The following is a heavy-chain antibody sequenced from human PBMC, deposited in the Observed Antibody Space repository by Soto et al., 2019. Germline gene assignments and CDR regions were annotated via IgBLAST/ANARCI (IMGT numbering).Heavy chain of an antibody. CDR1: WGSVSSNTAT. Sequence: SQTLSLTCAISWGSVSSNTATWNWVRQSPSRGLEWLGRTYYRSNWNFDYALSVKSRITIDPDTSKNQFSLQLNSLTPKDTAVYYCAGELDIHHGLGYWGPGTSVTVSS. V-gene: IGHV6-1*01. CDR2: TYYRSNWNF. J-gene: IGHJ4*02. D-gene: IGHD3-3*02. CDR3: AGELDIHHGLGY.